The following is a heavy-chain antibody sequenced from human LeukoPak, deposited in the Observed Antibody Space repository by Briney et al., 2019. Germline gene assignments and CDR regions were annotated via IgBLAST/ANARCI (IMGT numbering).Heavy chain of an antibody. J-gene: IGHJ4*02. V-gene: IGHV4-4*07. CDR2: IYTSGST. CDR1: GGSISSYY. CDR3: ARICLGTEYGDYDEDY. D-gene: IGHD4-17*01. Sequence: SETLSLTCTVSGGSISSYYWSWIRQPAGKGLEWIGRIYTSGSTNYNPSLKSRVTMSVDTSKNQFSVKLSSVTAADTAVYYCARICLGTEYGDYDEDYWGQGTLVTVSS.